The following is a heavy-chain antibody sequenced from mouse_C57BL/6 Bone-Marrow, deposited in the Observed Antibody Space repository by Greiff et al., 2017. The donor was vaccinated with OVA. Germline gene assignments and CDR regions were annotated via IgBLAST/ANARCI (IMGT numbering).Heavy chain of an antibody. D-gene: IGHD2-3*01. V-gene: IGHV1-72*01. CDR2: IDPNSGGT. Sequence: QVQLQQPGAELVKPGASVKLSCKASGYTFTSYWMHWVKQRPGRGLEWIGRIDPNSGGTKYNEKFKSKATLTVDKPSSTAYMQLSSLTSEDSAGYDCASPYDGYHHYYAMDYWGQGTSVTVSS. CDR3: ASPYDGYHHYYAMDY. J-gene: IGHJ4*01. CDR1: GYTFTSYW.